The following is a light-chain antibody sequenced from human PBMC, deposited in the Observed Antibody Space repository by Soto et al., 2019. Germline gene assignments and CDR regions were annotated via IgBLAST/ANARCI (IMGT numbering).Light chain of an antibody. CDR2: EVS. J-gene: IGLJ3*02. V-gene: IGLV2-14*03. CDR3: ASNTPTWV. CDR1: SSDVGGHNS. Sequence: QLVLTQPASVSGSPGQTISISCIGTSSDVGGHNSVSWYQQHPGKAPKLIIYEVSKRPSGISNRFSGSKSANTASLTISGLQADDEAAYYCASNTPTWVFGGETKVTVL.